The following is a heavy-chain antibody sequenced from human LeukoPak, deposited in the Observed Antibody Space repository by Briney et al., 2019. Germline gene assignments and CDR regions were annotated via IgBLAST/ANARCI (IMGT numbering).Heavy chain of an antibody. CDR2: IWYDGSNK. V-gene: IGHV3-33*01. J-gene: IGHJ4*02. Sequence: GGSLRLSCATSGFTFSSYALHWVRQAPGKGLEWVAVIWYDGSNKYYADSVKGRITISRDNSKNTVYLQMNSLRAEDTAVYSCARKKPVTAIFGYWGQGTLVTVSS. CDR3: ARKKPVTAIFGY. CDR1: GFTFSSYA. D-gene: IGHD2-21*02.